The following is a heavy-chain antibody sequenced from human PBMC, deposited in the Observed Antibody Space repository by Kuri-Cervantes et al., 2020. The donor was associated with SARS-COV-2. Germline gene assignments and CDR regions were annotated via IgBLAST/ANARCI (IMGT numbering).Heavy chain of an antibody. J-gene: IGHJ2*01. Sequence: ESLKISCAVYGGSFSGCYWSWIRQPPGKGLEWIGEINHSGSTNYNPSLKSRVTISVDTSKNQFSLKLSSVTAADTAVYYCARPYGDDLNWYFDLWGRGTLVTVSS. D-gene: IGHD4-17*01. CDR2: INHSGST. CDR3: ARPYGDDLNWYFDL. V-gene: IGHV4-34*01. CDR1: GGSFSGCY.